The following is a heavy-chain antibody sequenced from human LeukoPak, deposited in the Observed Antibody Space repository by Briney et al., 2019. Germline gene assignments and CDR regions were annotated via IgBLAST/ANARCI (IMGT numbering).Heavy chain of an antibody. Sequence: SVKVSCKASGGTFSSYAISWVRQAPGQGLEWMGGTIPIFGTTNYAQKFQGRVTITADESTSTAYMELSSLRSEDTAVYYCARRSGYYPYYFDFWGQGTLVTVSS. CDR1: GGTFSSYA. D-gene: IGHD3-22*01. CDR2: TIPIFGTT. CDR3: ARRSGYYPYYFDF. V-gene: IGHV1-69*13. J-gene: IGHJ4*02.